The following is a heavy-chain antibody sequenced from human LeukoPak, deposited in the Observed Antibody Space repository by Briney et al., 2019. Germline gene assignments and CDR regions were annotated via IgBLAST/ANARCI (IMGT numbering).Heavy chain of an antibody. D-gene: IGHD6-19*01. V-gene: IGHV3-23*01. Sequence: GGSLRLSCAASGFTFSSYAMSWVRQAPGKGLEWVSAISGSGGSTYYADSVKGRFTISRDNSKNTLYLQVNSLRAEDTAVYYCAKDVSKQWLVRVDYWGQGTLVTVSS. CDR2: ISGSGGST. J-gene: IGHJ4*02. CDR1: GFTFSSYA. CDR3: AKDVSKQWLVRVDY.